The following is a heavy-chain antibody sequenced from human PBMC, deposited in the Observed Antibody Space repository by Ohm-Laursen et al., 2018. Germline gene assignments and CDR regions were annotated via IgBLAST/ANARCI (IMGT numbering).Heavy chain of an antibody. CDR1: GFTFNNYW. Sequence: SLRLSCAASGFTFNNYWMSWVRQAPGKGLEWVSAISGTGGSTYYADSVKGRFTISRDNSKKTLYLQMNSLRAEDTAVYYCAKGRMYRTSYHYDSDYWGQGALVTVSS. CDR2: ISGTGGST. J-gene: IGHJ4*02. CDR3: AKGRMYRTSYHYDSDY. V-gene: IGHV3-23*01. D-gene: IGHD3-22*01.